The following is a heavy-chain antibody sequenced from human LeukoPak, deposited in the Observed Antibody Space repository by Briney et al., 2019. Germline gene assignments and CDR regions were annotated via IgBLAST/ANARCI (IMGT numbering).Heavy chain of an antibody. CDR3: ARLGGHYYFDY. V-gene: IGHV3-33*01. CDR1: GFTFRNYG. J-gene: IGHJ4*02. CDR2: IWYDGDHK. D-gene: IGHD3-16*01. Sequence: GGSLRLSCAASGFTFRNYGMNWVREAPGKRLEWVALIWYDGDHKYYTDSVKGRFTISRDNAKNTVSLQMNSLRVEDTAVYYCARLGGHYYFDYWGQGSLVTVSS.